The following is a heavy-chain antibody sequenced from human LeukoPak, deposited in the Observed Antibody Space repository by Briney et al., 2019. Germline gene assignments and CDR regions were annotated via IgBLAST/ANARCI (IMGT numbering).Heavy chain of an antibody. CDR3: TSHSN. CDR2: IKSKSDGGTT. V-gene: IGHV3-15*01. J-gene: IGHJ4*02. Sequence: GGSLRLSCAASGFTFSSYNMNWVRQAPGKGLEWVGRIKSKSDGGTTGYAAPVKGRFTISRDDSKTTLFLQMNTLKSEDTAVYFCTSHSNWGQGTLVTVSS. CDR1: GFTFSSYN.